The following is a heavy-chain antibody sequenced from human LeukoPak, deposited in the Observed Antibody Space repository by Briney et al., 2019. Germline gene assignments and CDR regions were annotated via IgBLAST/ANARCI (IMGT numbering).Heavy chain of an antibody. CDR2: ISSSSSYI. D-gene: IGHD3-9*01. V-gene: IGHV3-21*01. Sequence: GGSLRLSCAASGFTFSSYSMNWVRQAPGKGLEWVSSISSSSSYIYYADSVKGRFTISRDNAKNSLYLQMSSLRADDTAVYYCARTYYDILTGYNPYFDYWGQGILVTVSS. J-gene: IGHJ4*02. CDR3: ARTYYDILTGYNPYFDY. CDR1: GFTFSSYS.